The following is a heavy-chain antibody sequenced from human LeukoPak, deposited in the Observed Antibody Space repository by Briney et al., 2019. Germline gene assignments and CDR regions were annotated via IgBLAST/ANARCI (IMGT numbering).Heavy chain of an antibody. CDR2: IIPIFGTA. D-gene: IGHD6-13*01. CDR3: AIAAAPVRRGFDY. CDR1: GYAFTTYG. Sequence: ASVKVSCKASGYAFTTYGFSWVRQAPGQGLEWMGGIIPIFGTANYAQKFQGRVTITADESTSTAYMELSSLRSEDTAVYYCAIAAAPVRRGFDYWGQGTLVTVSS. J-gene: IGHJ4*02. V-gene: IGHV1-69*13.